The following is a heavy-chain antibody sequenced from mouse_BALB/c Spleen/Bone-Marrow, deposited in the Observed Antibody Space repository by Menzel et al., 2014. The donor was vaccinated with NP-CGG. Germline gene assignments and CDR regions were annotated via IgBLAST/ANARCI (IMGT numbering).Heavy chain of an antibody. CDR1: GFSLSSYN. Sequence: VKLMESGPGQVAPSQSLSISCTVSGFSLSSYNVPWVRQPPGKGLEWLGMIWGGGNTDYNSGLKSRLSISKDNSKSQVIIKMNSLQTDDTATYYCARFITTGTMDYWGQGTSVTVST. V-gene: IGHV2-6-4*01. D-gene: IGHD1-1*01. CDR3: ARFITTGTMDY. CDR2: IWGGGNT. J-gene: IGHJ4*01.